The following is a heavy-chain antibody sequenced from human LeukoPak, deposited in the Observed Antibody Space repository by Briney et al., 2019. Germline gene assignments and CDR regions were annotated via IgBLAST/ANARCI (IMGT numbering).Heavy chain of an antibody. D-gene: IGHD6-19*01. CDR1: GFTFNNYY. CDR3: AREHKNGWYDY. J-gene: IGHJ4*02. Sequence: PGGSLRLSCAASGFTFNNYYIHWVRQAPGKGLEWVAVISYDLSNQYYADSVKGRFTISRDNSKNTLYLQMNSLRAEDTAVYYCAREHKNGWYDYWGQGTLVTDSS. V-gene: IGHV3-30-3*01. CDR2: ISYDLSNQ.